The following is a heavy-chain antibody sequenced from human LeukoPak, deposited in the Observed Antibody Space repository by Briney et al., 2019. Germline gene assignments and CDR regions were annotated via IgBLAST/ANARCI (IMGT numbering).Heavy chain of an antibody. CDR1: GFTFSSYG. CDR3: AREAAAGYFDY. Sequence: PGRSLRLSCAASGFTFSSYGMHWVRQAPGKGLEWVAVIWYDGSNKYYADSVEGRFTISRDNSKNTLYLQMNSLRAEDTAVYYCAREAAAGYFDYWGQGTLVTVSS. V-gene: IGHV3-33*01. J-gene: IGHJ4*02. D-gene: IGHD6-13*01. CDR2: IWYDGSNK.